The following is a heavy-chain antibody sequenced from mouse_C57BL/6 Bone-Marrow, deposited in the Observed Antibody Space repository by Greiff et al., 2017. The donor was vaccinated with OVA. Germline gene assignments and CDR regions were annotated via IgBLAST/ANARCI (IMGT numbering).Heavy chain of an antibody. Sequence: EVQLQEPGGGLVKPGGSLTLSCAASGFTFSSYTMSWVRQTPEQRLAWVATISGGGGNTYYPDSVKGRFTISRDNAKNTLYRQMSSLRSEDTAVYYCARYDDERGYDDWGQGTTLTVAS. D-gene: IGHD2-4*01. J-gene: IGHJ2*01. CDR1: GFTFSSYT. CDR3: ARYDDERGYDD. CDR2: ISGGGGNT. V-gene: IGHV5-9*04.